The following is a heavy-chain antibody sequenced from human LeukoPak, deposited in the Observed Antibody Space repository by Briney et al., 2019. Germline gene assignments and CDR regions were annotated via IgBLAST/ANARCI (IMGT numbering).Heavy chain of an antibody. CDR2: IIPIFGTA. D-gene: IGHD3-22*01. CDR1: GGAFSSYA. V-gene: IGHV1-69*13. CDR3: ARDGPPSYYYDSRSDYFDY. Sequence: SVKVSCKASGGAFSSYAISWVRQAPGQGLEWMGGIIPIFGTANYAQKFQGRVTITADESTSTAYMELSSLRSEDTAVYYCARDGPPSYYYDSRSDYFDYWGQGTLVTVSS. J-gene: IGHJ4*02.